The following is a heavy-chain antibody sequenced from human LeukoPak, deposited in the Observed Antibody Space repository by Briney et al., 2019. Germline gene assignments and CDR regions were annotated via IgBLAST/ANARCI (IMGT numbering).Heavy chain of an antibody. CDR2: IYTSGST. J-gene: IGHJ6*03. D-gene: IGHD2/OR15-2a*01. V-gene: IGHV4-61*02. CDR3: ATGDYFYYYYYYMDV. CDR1: GGSINSGSYY. Sequence: SETLSLTCTVSGGSINSGSYYWSWIRQPAGKVQEWIGRIYTSGSTNYNPSLKSRVTISRDASKNQFSLKLTSVTAADTAVYYCATGDYFYYYYYYMDVWGKGTTVTVSS.